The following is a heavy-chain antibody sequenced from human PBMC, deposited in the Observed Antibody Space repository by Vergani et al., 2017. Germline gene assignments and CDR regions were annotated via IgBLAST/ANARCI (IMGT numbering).Heavy chain of an antibody. V-gene: IGHV7-4-1*02. Sequence: QVQLVQSGAEVKKPGASVKVSCKASGYTFSDHHLHWVRQAPGQGLEFMGWINTNSGNPTYAPGFTGRFVFSLDTSVSTAYLQISGLKAEDSAVYYCARGRQWRLTEYLYGMDVWGQGTTVTVSS. CDR3: ARGRQWRLTEYLYGMDV. CDR2: INTNSGNP. J-gene: IGHJ6*02. CDR1: GYTFSDHH. D-gene: IGHD6-19*01.